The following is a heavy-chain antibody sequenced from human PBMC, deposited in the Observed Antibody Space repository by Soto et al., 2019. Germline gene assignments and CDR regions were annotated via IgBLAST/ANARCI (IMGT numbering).Heavy chain of an antibody. CDR3: ARHDPPAASRYGMDV. CDR2: IYYSGST. CDR1: GGSIRSSSYY. J-gene: IGHJ6*02. V-gene: IGHV4-39*01. D-gene: IGHD6-13*01. Sequence: PSDTLSLTCIVSGGSIRSSSYYRCRIHQPPVKGLEWIGSIYYSGSTYYSPSLMSRVTISVDTSKNQFSLKLSSVTAADTAVYYCARHDPPAASRYGMDVWGQGTTVT.